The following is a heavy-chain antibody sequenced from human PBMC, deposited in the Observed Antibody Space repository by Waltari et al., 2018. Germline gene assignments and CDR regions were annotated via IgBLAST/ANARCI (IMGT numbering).Heavy chain of an antibody. J-gene: IGHJ3*02. D-gene: IGHD3-10*01. V-gene: IGHV1-69*12. CDR2: IIPIFGTA. Sequence: QVQLVQSGAEVKKPGSSVKVSCKASGGTFSSYAISWVRQAPEQGLGGMGGIIPIFGTANYAQKFQGRVTITADESTSTAYMELSSLRSEDTAVYYCAREWGPGYYGSGSYYNAFDIWGQGTMVTVSS. CDR1: GGTFSSYA. CDR3: AREWGPGYYGSGSYYNAFDI.